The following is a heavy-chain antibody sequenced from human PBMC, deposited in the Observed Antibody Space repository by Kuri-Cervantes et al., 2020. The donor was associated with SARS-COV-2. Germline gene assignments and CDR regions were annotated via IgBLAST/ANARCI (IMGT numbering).Heavy chain of an antibody. Sequence: ESLKISCAVYGGSFSGYQWSWTRQTPGMGLEWIGQINDSGATKYNPSLKSRVIVSMDKSKNQFSLKLGSVTAADTAIYYCARGVPGYWGQGSLVTVSS. D-gene: IGHD6-6*01. CDR3: ARGVPGY. CDR1: GGSFSGYQ. CDR2: INDSGAT. J-gene: IGHJ4*02. V-gene: IGHV4-34*01.